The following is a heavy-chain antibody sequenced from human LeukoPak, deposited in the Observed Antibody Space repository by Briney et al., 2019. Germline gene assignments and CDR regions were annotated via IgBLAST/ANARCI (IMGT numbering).Heavy chain of an antibody. CDR1: GYTFTGYY. V-gene: IGHV1-2*02. D-gene: IGHD2-15*01. J-gene: IGHJ4*02. CDR2: INPNSGGT. CDR3: AREHCSGGSCYSRLDY. Sequence: ASVKVSCKASGYTFTGYYMHWVRQTPGQGLEWMGWINPNSGGTNYAQKFQGRVTMTRDTSISTAYMELSRLRSDDTAVYYCAREHCSGGSCYSRLDYWGQGTLVTVSS.